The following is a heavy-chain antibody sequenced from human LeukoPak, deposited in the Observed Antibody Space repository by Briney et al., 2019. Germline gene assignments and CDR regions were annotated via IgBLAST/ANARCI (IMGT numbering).Heavy chain of an antibody. CDR1: GYYFNTYW. D-gene: IGHD3-10*01. J-gene: IGHJ3*01. V-gene: IGHV5-51*01. CDR2: VYPADSDS. CDR3: ARPMHRASFDGFDF. Sequence: GESLQISCQASGYYFNTYWIAWVRQVPGKGLEWMGIVYPADSDSRYSPSFQGQVTISADKSISTVYLQWSSLKASDTAMYYCARPMHRASFDGFDFWGQGTMVTVSS.